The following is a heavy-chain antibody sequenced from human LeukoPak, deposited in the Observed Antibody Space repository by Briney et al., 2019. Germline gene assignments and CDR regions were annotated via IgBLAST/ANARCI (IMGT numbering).Heavy chain of an antibody. CDR1: GGSFSGYY. CDR2: MNHSGSA. Sequence: SETLSLTCAVYGGSFSGYYWTWIRQPPGKGLEWIGEMNHSGSANYNPSLKSRVTISVDTSKNQCSLRLSSVTAADTAVYYCARRGSSWYFDYWGLGALVTVSS. J-gene: IGHJ4*02. CDR3: ARRGSSWYFDY. D-gene: IGHD6-13*01. V-gene: IGHV4-34*01.